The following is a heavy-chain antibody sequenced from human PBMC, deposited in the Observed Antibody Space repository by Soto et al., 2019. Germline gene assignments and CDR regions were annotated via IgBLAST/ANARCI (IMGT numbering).Heavy chain of an antibody. V-gene: IGHV4-30-4*01. CDR3: ARASSVQLTRHQQY. J-gene: IGHJ4*02. D-gene: IGHD1-1*01. CDR1: GGSISSGDYY. Sequence: QVQLQESGPGLVKPSQTLSLTCTVSGGSISSGDYYWSWIRQPPGKGLEWIGYIHYSGSTYYNPSLKSRLTISVDTSKNQFSQKLSSVTAADTAVYYCARASSVQLTRHQQYWGQGTLVTVSS. CDR2: IHYSGST.